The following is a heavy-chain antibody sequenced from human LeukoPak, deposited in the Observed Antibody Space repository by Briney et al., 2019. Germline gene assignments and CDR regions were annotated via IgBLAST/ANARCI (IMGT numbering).Heavy chain of an antibody. J-gene: IGHJ6*02. D-gene: IGHD3-10*01. CDR1: GGSISSYY. CDR3: ARGGGSGNYYYGMDV. V-gene: IGHV4-4*07. Sequence: SETLSLTCTVSGGSISSYYWSWIRQPAGKGLEWIGRIYTSGSTNYNPSLKSRVTISVDTSKNQFSLKLSSVTAADTAVYYCARGGGSGNYYYGMDVWGQGTTVTVSS. CDR2: IYTSGST.